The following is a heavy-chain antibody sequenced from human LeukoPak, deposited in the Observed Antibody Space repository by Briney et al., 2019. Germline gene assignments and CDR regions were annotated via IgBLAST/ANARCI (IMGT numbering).Heavy chain of an antibody. CDR2: ISSSSTYI. D-gene: IGHD2-15*01. CDR3: ARATCSGGTCPTDY. V-gene: IGHV3-21*01. CDR1: GFSLSDHG. Sequence: GGSLRLSCSASGFSLSDHGMSWVRQAPGKGLEWVSFISSSSTYIYYADSVKGRFTISRDNAKNSLYLQMNCLRAEDTAVYYCARATCSGGTCPTDYWGQGTLVTVSS. J-gene: IGHJ4*02.